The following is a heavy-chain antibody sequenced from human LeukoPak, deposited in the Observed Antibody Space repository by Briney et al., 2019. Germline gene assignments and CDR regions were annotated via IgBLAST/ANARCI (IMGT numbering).Heavy chain of an antibody. J-gene: IGHJ4*02. CDR2: ISGSGVGT. CDR1: GFTFRNSA. Sequence: GGSLRLSCATSGFTFRNSAMSWVRQAPGKGLEWVPTISGSGVGTYYADSVKGRFTISRVNFKNTLYLQMNSLRAEDTAVYYCAKNNWNDMPFVDDWGQGTLVTVSS. V-gene: IGHV3-23*01. D-gene: IGHD1-20*01. CDR3: AKNNWNDMPFVDD.